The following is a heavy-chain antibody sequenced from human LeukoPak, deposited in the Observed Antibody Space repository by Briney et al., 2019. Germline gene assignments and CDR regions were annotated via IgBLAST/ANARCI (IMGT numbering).Heavy chain of an antibody. CDR3: ARPAGHGYNYYYYGMDV. V-gene: IGHV3-30*03. CDR1: GFTFSSYS. D-gene: IGHD5-18*01. Sequence: GGSLRLSCAASGFTFSSYSMSWVRQAPGKGLEWVAVISYDGSNKYYADSVKGRFTISRDNSKNTLYLQMNSLRAEDTAVYYCARPAGHGYNYYYYGMDVWGQGTTVTVSS. J-gene: IGHJ6*02. CDR2: ISYDGSNK.